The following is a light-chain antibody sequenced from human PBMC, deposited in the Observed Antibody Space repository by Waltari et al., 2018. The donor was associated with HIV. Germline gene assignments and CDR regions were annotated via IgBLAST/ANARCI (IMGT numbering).Light chain of an antibody. Sequence: QSVLTQPHSASGTPGQRIIISCSGGRSTLELNYVNWFQHLPGTAPTPLIQKNNQRTSGVPDRFSASKSGTSASLAIRGLRSEDEADYYCGAWDDSLSAWVFGGGTKLSVL. V-gene: IGLV1-47*01. CDR1: RSTLELNY. CDR3: GAWDDSLSAWV. J-gene: IGLJ3*02. CDR2: KNN.